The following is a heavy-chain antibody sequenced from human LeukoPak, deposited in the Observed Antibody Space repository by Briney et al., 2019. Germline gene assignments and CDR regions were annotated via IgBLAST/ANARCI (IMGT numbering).Heavy chain of an antibody. V-gene: IGHV3-23*01. J-gene: IGHJ6*03. CDR1: GFTFSSYG. Sequence: GGTLRLSSAASGFTFSSYGMSWVRQDPGKGLEWVSAISGSGGSTYYADSVKGRFTISRDNSKNTLYLQMNSLRAEDTAVYYCAKDLGKDWYHYYYMDVWGKGTTVTISS. D-gene: IGHD3-9*01. CDR3: AKDLGKDWYHYYYMDV. CDR2: ISGSGGST.